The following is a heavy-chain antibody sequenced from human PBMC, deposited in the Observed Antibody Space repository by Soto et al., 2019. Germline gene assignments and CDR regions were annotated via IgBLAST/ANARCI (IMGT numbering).Heavy chain of an antibody. CDR3: ARGGRYCSSTSCYTSRSHVGMDV. J-gene: IGHJ6*02. D-gene: IGHD2-2*02. CDR1: GFTFSSYW. V-gene: IGHV3-7*03. Sequence: EVQLVESGGGLVQPGGSLRLSCAASGFTFSSYWMSWVRQAPGKGLEWVANIKQDGSEKYYVDSVKGRFTISRDNAKNSLYLQMNSLRAEDTAVYYCARGGRYCSSTSCYTSRSHVGMDVWGQGTTVTVSS. CDR2: IKQDGSEK.